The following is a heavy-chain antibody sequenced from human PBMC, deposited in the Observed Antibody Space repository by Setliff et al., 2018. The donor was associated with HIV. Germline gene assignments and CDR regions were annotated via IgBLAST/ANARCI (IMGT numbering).Heavy chain of an antibody. CDR1: GGTFSSYA. D-gene: IGHD5-12*01. CDR2: IIPIFGTT. Sequence: SVKVSCKASGGTFSSYAISWVRQAPRQGLEWMGGIIPIFGTTNYAQKFQGRVTLTTDTSTGTAHMELRRLELDDTAVYYCARDLYTYSGYGTNYWGQGTLVTVSS. V-gene: IGHV1-69*05. CDR3: ARDLYTYSGYGTNY. J-gene: IGHJ4*02.